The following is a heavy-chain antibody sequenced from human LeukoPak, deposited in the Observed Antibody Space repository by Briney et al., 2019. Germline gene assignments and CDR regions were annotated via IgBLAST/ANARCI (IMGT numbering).Heavy chain of an antibody. CDR1: GYSFTSYW. J-gene: IGHJ5*02. CDR2: IYPGDSDT. V-gene: IGHV5-51*01. CDR3: ASYGSGRNNWFDP. D-gene: IGHD2-15*01. Sequence: GESLQISCKGSGYSFTSYWIGWVRQMPGKGLEWMGIIYPGDSDTRYSPSFQGQVIISADKSISTAYLQWSSLKASDTAMYYCASYGSGRNNWFDPWGQGTLVTVSS.